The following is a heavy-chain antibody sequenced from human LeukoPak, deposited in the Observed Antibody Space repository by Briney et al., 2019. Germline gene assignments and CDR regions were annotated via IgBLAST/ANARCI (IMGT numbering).Heavy chain of an antibody. J-gene: IGHJ4*02. Sequence: SGTLSLTCAVSGGSISSSNWWSWVRQPPGKGLEWIGEIYHSGSTNYNPSLKSRVTISVDKSKNQFSLKLSSVTAADTAVYYCATSTAVAAAASDYWGQGALVTVSS. CDR3: ATSTAVAAAASDY. CDR1: GGSISSSNW. D-gene: IGHD6-13*01. CDR2: IYHSGST. V-gene: IGHV4-4*02.